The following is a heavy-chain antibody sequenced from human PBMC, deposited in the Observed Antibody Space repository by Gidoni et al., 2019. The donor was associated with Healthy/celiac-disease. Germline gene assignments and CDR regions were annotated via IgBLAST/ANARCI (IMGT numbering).Heavy chain of an antibody. J-gene: IGHJ4*02. D-gene: IGHD5-18*01. V-gene: IGHV4-61*01. CDR3: ATGFGYSYGY. CDR1: GGSVSSGSYY. Sequence: QVQLQESGPGLVKPSETLSLTSTVPGGSVSSGSYYWSWIRQPPGKGLEWIGYIYYSGGTNYNPSLKSRVTISVDTSKNQFSLKLSSVTAADTAVYYCATGFGYSYGYWGQGTLVTVSS. CDR2: IYYSGGT.